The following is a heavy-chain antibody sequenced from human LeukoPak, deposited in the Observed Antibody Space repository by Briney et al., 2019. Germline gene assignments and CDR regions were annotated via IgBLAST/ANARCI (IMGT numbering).Heavy chain of an antibody. J-gene: IGHJ3*02. CDR2: IYSGGST. Sequence: PGGSLRLSCAASGFTVSSNYMSWVRQAPGKGLEWVSVIYSGGSTYYADSVKGRFTISRDNSKNTLYLQMNSLRAEDTAVYYCARARFRRDGYNYGRDGAFDIWGQGTMVTVSS. D-gene: IGHD5-24*01. CDR1: GFTVSSNY. V-gene: IGHV3-66*01. CDR3: ARARFRRDGYNYGRDGAFDI.